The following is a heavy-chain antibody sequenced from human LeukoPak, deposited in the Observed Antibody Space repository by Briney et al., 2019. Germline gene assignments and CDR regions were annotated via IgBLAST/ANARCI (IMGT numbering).Heavy chain of an antibody. D-gene: IGHD1-1*01. CDR3: ARGTISGADYYYMDV. J-gene: IGHJ6*03. V-gene: IGHV1-18*01. Sequence: GASVKVSCKASAYSFTSYGMSWARQAPGQGLEWMGWISSYNGNTKYAQKFQGRVTMTTDTSTSTAYMELRSLTSDDTAVYYCARGTISGADYYYMDVWGKGTTVTVSS. CDR2: ISSYNGNT. CDR1: AYSFTSYG.